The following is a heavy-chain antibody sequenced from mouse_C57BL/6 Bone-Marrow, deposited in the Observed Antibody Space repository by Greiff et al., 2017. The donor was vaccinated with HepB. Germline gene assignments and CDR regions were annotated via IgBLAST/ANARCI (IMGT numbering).Heavy chain of an antibody. D-gene: IGHD2-4*01. J-gene: IGHJ3*01. CDR2: INPYNGGT. CDR3: ARDTARTMIRRVAY. V-gene: IGHV1-19*01. CDR1: GYTFTDYY. Sequence: EVKLMESGPVLVKPGASVKMSCKASGYTFTDYYMNWVKQSHGKSLEWIGVINPYNGGTSYNQKFKGKATLTVDKSSSTAYMELNSLTSEDSAVYYCARDTARTMIRRVAYWGQGTLVTVSA.